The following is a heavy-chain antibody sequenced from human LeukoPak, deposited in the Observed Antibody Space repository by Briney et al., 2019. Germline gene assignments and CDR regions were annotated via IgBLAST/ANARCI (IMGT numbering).Heavy chain of an antibody. CDR3: AREEYSSSYYFDY. D-gene: IGHD6-6*01. J-gene: IGHJ4*02. CDR1: GFTFSSYE. V-gene: IGHV3-48*03. Sequence: GGSLRLSCAASGFTFSSYEMNWVRQAPGKGLEWVSYISSSGSTIYYADSVKGRFTISRDNAKNSLYLQMNSLRAEDTAVYYCAREEYSSSYYFDYWGQGTLVTVSS. CDR2: ISSSGSTI.